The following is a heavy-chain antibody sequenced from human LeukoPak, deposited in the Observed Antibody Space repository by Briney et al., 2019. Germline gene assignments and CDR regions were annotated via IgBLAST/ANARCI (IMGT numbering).Heavy chain of an antibody. J-gene: IGHJ4*02. D-gene: IGHD7-27*01. CDR1: GFTFSNAW. Sequence: GGSLRLSCAASGFTFSNAWMNWVRQAPGKGLEWVSTITTSDGNTYYADSVKGRFTVSRDNSKNTLFLQMNSLRAEDTAVYYCAKDGGLWVSAHWGDSWGRGTLVTVSS. CDR3: AKDGGLWVSAHWGDS. CDR2: ITTSDGNT. V-gene: IGHV3-23*01.